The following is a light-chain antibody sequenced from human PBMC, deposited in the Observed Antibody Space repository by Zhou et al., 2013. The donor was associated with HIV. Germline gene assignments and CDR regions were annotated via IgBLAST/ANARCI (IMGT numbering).Light chain of an antibody. CDR1: QDISNY. CDR3: QEYNSYAVFT. J-gene: IGKJ3*01. CDR2: ETS. V-gene: IGKV1-33*01. Sequence: DIQMTQSPSSLSASLGDRVTITCQASQDISNYLNWYQQKPGKAPKLLIFETSNLEIGVPSRFSGSGSGTEFTLTISCLQPDDFATYYCQEYNSYAVFTFGPGTKVEIK.